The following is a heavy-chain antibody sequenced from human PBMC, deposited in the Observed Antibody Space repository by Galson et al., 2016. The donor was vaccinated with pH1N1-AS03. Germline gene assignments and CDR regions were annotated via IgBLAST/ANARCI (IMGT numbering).Heavy chain of an antibody. CDR1: GFSFNSYG. V-gene: IGHV3-30*02. CDR2: MWHDGIAK. CDR3: VRDGNAWSFDY. Sequence: SLRLSCAASGFSFNSYGMHWVRQAPGKGLEWVTFMWHDGIAKRYADSVKGRFAISRDSSKTLVYLQMNSLRSEDTGVYYCVRDGNAWSFDYWGQGALVTVSS. D-gene: IGHD4-23*01. J-gene: IGHJ4*02.